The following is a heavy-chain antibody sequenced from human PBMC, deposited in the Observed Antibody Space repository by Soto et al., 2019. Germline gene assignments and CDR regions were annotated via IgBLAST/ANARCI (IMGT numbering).Heavy chain of an antibody. V-gene: IGHV4-34*01. CDR1: GWSFSGYY. CDR3: ATSSGYSYYYGMDV. Sequence: SETLSLTCAVYGWSFSGYYCSWSRQPPGKGLEWIGEINHSGSTNYNPSLKSRVTISVDTSKNQFSLKLSSVTAADTAVYYCATSSGYSYYYGMDVWGQGTTVTVSS. D-gene: IGHD3-22*01. CDR2: INHSGST. J-gene: IGHJ6*02.